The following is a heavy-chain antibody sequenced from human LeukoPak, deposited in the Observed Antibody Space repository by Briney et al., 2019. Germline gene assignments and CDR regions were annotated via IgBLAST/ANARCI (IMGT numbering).Heavy chain of an antibody. CDR2: ISHDGSNK. J-gene: IGHJ5*02. CDR3: AKDRGGDYGDSNWFDP. D-gene: IGHD4-17*01. Sequence: PGRSLRLSCAASGFTFSSYGMHWVRQAPGKGLEWVAVISHDGSNKYYADSVKGRFTISRDNSKNTLYLQMNSLRAEDTAVYYCAKDRGGDYGDSNWFDPWGQGTLVTVSS. V-gene: IGHV3-30*18. CDR1: GFTFSSYG.